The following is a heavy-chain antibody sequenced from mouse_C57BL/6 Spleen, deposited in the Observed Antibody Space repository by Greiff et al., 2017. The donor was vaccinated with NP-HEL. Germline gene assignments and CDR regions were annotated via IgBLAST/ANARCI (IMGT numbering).Heavy chain of an antibody. D-gene: IGHD1-1*01. CDR2: ISSGSSTI. V-gene: IGHV5-17*01. J-gene: IGHJ1*03. Sequence: EVHLVESGGGLVKPGGSLKLSCAASGFTFSDYGMHWVRQAPEKGLEWVAYISSGSSTIYYADTVKGRFTISRDNAKNTLFLQMTSLRSEDTAMYYCARNYGSSPRALEGWGKGTTVTVSS. CDR3: ARNYGSSPRALEG. CDR1: GFTFSDYG.